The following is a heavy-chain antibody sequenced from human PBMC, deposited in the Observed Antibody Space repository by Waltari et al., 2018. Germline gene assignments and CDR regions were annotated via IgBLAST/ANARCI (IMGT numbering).Heavy chain of an antibody. CDR1: GFTFSSYS. J-gene: IGHJ4*02. Sequence: EVQLVESGGGLVKPGGSLRLSCAASGFTFSSYSMYWVRQAPGKGLEWVSSISSSSSYIYYADSVKGRFTISRDNAKNSLYLQMNGLRAEDTAVYYCARDGGRGDLDYWGQGTLVTVSS. CDR3: ARDGGRGDLDY. D-gene: IGHD2-15*01. V-gene: IGHV3-21*01. CDR2: ISSSSSYI.